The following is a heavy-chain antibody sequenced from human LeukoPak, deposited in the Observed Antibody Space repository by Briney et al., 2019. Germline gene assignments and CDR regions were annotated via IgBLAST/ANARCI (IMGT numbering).Heavy chain of an antibody. D-gene: IGHD3-22*01. CDR2: MSYDGSNK. V-gene: IGHV3-30*04. Sequence: SGGSLRLSCAASGFTFSSYAMHWVRQAPGKGLEWVAVMSYDGSNKYYADSVKGRFTISRDNSKNTLYLQMNSLRAEDTAVYYCAREPGYDSSGYSRFDYWGQGTLATVSS. CDR3: AREPGYDSSGYSRFDY. CDR1: GFTFSSYA. J-gene: IGHJ4*02.